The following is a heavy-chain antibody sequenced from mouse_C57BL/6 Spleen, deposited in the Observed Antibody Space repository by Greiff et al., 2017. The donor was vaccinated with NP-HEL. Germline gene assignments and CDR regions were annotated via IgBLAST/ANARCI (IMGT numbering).Heavy chain of an antibody. CDR1: GYTFTSYW. D-gene: IGHD1-1*01. CDR3: ASGRPWFAD. J-gene: IGHJ3*01. V-gene: IGHV1-69*01. Sequence: QVQLQQPGAELVMPGASVKLSCKASGYTFTSYWMHWVKQRPGQGLEWIGEIDPSDSYTNYNQKFKGKSTLTVDKSSSTAYMQLSSLTSEDSAVYYCASGRPWFADWGQGTLVTVSA. CDR2: IDPSDSYT.